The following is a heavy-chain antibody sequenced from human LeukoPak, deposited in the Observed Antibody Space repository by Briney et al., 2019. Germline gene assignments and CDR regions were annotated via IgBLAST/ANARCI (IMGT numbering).Heavy chain of an antibody. J-gene: IGHJ6*03. CDR2: ISSSSSYI. CDR1: GFTLSNYN. Sequence: GGSLRLSCAASGFTLSNYNMNWVRPAPGKRLEWVSSISSSSSYIYYADSVKGRSTITRDNAKTSLYLQMNSLRAEDTAVYYCARSELGYNYHYMDVWGKGTTVTISS. D-gene: IGHD3-10*01. CDR3: ARSELGYNYHYMDV. V-gene: IGHV3-21*01.